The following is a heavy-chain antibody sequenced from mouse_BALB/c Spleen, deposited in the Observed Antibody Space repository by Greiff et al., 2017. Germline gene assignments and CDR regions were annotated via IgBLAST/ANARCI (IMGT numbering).Heavy chain of an antibody. Sequence: VQLQESGPGLVAPSQSLSITCTVSGFSLTSYGVHWVRQPPGKGLEWLGVIWAGGSTNYNSALMSRLSISKDNSKSQVFLKMNSLQTDDTAMYYCAREGTTATMDYWRQGTSVTVSS. D-gene: IGHD1-2*01. CDR3: AREGTTATMDY. J-gene: IGHJ4*01. CDR2: IWAGGST. V-gene: IGHV2-9*02. CDR1: GFSLTSYG.